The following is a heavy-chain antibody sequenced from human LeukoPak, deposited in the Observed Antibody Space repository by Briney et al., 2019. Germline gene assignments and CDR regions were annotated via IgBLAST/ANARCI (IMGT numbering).Heavy chain of an antibody. CDR1: GGSISSGGYY. V-gene: IGHV4-31*03. CDR3: AREGVIAFDY. J-gene: IGHJ4*02. CDR2: IYYSGST. D-gene: IGHD3-16*02. Sequence: PSETLSLTCTVSGGSISSGGYYWSWIRQHPGKGLEWIGYIYYSGSTYYNPSLKSRVTISVDTSKNQFSLKLSSVTAADTAVYYCAREGVIAFDYWGQGTLVTVSS.